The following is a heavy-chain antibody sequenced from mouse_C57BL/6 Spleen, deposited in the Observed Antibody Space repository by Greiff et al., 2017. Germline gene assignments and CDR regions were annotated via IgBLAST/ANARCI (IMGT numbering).Heavy chain of an antibody. CDR1: GFTFSSYG. Sequence: EVKLVESGGDLVKPGGSLKLSCAASGFTFSSYGMSWVRQTPDKRLEWVATISSGSSYTYYPDSVKGRFTISRDNAKNTLYLQMSSLKSEDTAMYYCAREDLVDYWGQGTTLTVSS. V-gene: IGHV5-6*02. J-gene: IGHJ2*01. CDR3: AREDLVDY. CDR2: ISSGSSYT.